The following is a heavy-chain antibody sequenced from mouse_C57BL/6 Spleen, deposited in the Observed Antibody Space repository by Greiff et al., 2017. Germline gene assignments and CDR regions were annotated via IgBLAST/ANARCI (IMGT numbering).Heavy chain of an antibody. CDR3: ARSLVH. CDR1: GYAFSSSW. J-gene: IGHJ3*01. Sequence: LVESGPELVKPEASVKISCKASGYAFSSSWMNWVKQRPGKGLEWIGRIYPGDGDTNYNGKFKGKATLTADKSSSTAYMQLSSLTSEDSAVYFCARSLVHWGQGTLVTVSA. V-gene: IGHV1-82*01. CDR2: IYPGDGDT.